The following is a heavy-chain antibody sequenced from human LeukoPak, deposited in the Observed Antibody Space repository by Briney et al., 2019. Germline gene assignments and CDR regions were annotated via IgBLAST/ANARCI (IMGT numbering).Heavy chain of an antibody. J-gene: IGHJ4*02. CDR2: ISGSGGST. D-gene: IGHD3-22*01. CDR3: AKDSEVFYYDSSGYDDY. Sequence: PGGSLRLSCAASGFTFSTYAMSWVRQAPGKGLEWVSAISGSGGSTYYADSVKGRFTISRDNSKNTLYLQMNSLRAEDTAVYYCAKDSEVFYYDSSGYDDYWGQGTLVTVSS. CDR1: GFTFSTYA. V-gene: IGHV3-23*01.